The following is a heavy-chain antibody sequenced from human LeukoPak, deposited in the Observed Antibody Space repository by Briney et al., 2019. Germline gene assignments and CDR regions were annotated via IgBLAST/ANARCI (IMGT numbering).Heavy chain of an antibody. CDR2: IIPILGIA. Sequence: ASVKVSCKASGGTFSSYAISWVRRAPGQGLEWMGRIIPILGIANYAQKFQGRVTITADKSTSTAYMELSSLRSEDTAVYYCARDTTGTEGGAVGAFDIWGQGTMVTVSS. CDR3: ARDTTGTEGGAVGAFDI. J-gene: IGHJ3*02. D-gene: IGHD1-1*01. V-gene: IGHV1-69*04. CDR1: GGTFSSYA.